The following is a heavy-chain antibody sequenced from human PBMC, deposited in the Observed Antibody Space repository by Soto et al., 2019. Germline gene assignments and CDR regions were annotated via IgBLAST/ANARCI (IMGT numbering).Heavy chain of an antibody. CDR1: GFTFSTYT. V-gene: IGHV3-30-3*01. CDR2: LSNTGINT. J-gene: IGHJ5*02. CDR3: AREWSISVAAPGS. Sequence: QVELVESGGGVVQPGRSLRLSCAASGFTFSTYTMYWVRQAPGKGLEWVAGLSNTGINTYYADAVKGRFTMSRDKSKNTLYLEMNSLRPEDTAVYYCAREWSISVAAPGSWGQGTLVIVSS. D-gene: IGHD6-19*01.